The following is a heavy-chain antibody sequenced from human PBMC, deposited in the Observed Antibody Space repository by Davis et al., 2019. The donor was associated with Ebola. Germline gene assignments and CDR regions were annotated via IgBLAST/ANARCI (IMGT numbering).Heavy chain of an antibody. CDR1: GGSMSSMGYY. CDR2: IYSSGST. J-gene: IGHJ6*03. D-gene: IGHD6-19*01. CDR3: ARHDTAVADTGRSGSYYHYYMDV. Sequence: MPSETLSLTCTVSGGSMSSMGYYWGWIHQPPGKGLEWIGNIYSSGSTYYNPSLKSRVTISVDTSKNQFSLKVNSVTAADTAVYYCARHDTAVADTGRSGSYYHYYMDVWGKGTTVTVSS. V-gene: IGHV4-39*01.